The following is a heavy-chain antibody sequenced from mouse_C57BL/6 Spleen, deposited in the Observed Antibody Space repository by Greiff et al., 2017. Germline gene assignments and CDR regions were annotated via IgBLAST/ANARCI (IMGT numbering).Heavy chain of an antibody. CDR3: AREGTYYSNYDYAMDY. J-gene: IGHJ4*01. CDR1: GYAFSSSW. Sequence: QVTLKVSGPELVKPGASVKISCKASGYAFSSSWMNWVKQRPGKGLEWIGRIYPGDGDTNYNGKFKGKATLTADKSSSTAYMQLSSLTSEDSAVYFCAREGTYYSNYDYAMDYWGQGTSVTVSS. V-gene: IGHV1-82*01. CDR2: IYPGDGDT. D-gene: IGHD2-5*01.